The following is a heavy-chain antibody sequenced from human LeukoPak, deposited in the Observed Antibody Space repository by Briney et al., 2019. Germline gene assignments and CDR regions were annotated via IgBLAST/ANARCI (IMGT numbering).Heavy chain of an antibody. D-gene: IGHD5-24*01. J-gene: IGHJ5*02. CDR2: IYHSGST. CDR1: GYSISSSYY. Sequence: SETLSLTCTVSGYSISSSYYWGWIRQPPGKGLEWIGSIYHSGSTYYNPSLKSRVTISLDTSKNQFSLKLSSVTAADTAIYYCARDLSRDGCNRWGQGTLVAVSS. CDR3: ARDLSRDGCNR. V-gene: IGHV4-38-2*02.